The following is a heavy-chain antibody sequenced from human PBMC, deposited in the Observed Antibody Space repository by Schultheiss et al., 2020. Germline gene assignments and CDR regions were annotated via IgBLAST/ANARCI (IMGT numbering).Heavy chain of an antibody. CDR1: GFTFSNYW. CDR2: IKKDGSEK. V-gene: IGHV3-7*01. CDR3: ARDLITMVRGAYYYYYMDV. J-gene: IGHJ6*03. D-gene: IGHD3-10*01. Sequence: GGSLRLSCAASGFTFSNYWMTWVRQAPGKGLEWVANIKKDGSEKYYVDSVKGRFTISRDNSKNTLYLQMNSLRAEDTAVYYCARDLITMVRGAYYYYYMDVWGKGTTVTVSS.